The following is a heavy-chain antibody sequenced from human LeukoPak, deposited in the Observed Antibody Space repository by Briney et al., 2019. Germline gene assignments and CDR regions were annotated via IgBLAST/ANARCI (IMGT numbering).Heavy chain of an antibody. Sequence: GGSLRLSCAASGFTFSSYSMNWVRQAPGKGLEWVSSISSSSSYIYYADSVKGRFTISRDNAKNSLYLQMNSLRAEDAAVYYCARDLYSSSYVSDYWGQGTLVTVSS. V-gene: IGHV3-21*01. J-gene: IGHJ4*02. CDR1: GFTFSSYS. CDR2: ISSSSSYI. CDR3: ARDLYSSSYVSDY. D-gene: IGHD6-13*01.